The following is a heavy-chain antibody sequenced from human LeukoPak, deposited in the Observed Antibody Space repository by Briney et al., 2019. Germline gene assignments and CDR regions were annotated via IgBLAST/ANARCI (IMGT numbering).Heavy chain of an antibody. Sequence: GGSLRLSCAASGFTFSSYSMNWVRQAPGKGLEWVSSISSSSSYIYYADSVKGRFTISRDNAKNSLYLQMNSLRAEDTAVYYCARARIAAAGNADYYYMDVWGKGTTVTVSS. J-gene: IGHJ6*03. D-gene: IGHD6-13*01. CDR2: ISSSSSYI. CDR3: ARARIAAAGNADYYYMDV. CDR1: GFTFSSYS. V-gene: IGHV3-21*01.